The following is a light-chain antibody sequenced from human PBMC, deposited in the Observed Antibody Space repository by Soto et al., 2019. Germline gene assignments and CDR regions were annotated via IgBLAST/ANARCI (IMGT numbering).Light chain of an antibody. CDR2: GAS. Sequence: EIVLTQSPGTLSLSTGERATLSCRASQSVSSSYLAWYQQKPGQAPRLLIYGASSRATGIPDRFSGSGSGTDFTLTISRLEPEDFAVYYCQQYNNWPPATFGQGTRLEI. J-gene: IGKJ5*01. CDR1: QSVSSSY. V-gene: IGKV3-20*01. CDR3: QQYNNWPPAT.